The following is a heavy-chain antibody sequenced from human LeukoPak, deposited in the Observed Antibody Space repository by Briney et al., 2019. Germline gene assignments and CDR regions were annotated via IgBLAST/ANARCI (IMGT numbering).Heavy chain of an antibody. D-gene: IGHD3-22*01. V-gene: IGHV4-59*12. CDR1: GGSISSYY. Sequence: PSETLSLTCTVSGGSISSYYWSWIRQPPGKGLEWIGYIYYSGSTNYNPSLKSRVTISIDTSKNQFSLKLSSVTAADTAVYYCAREYYYDSSASPLGYWGQGTLVTVSS. CDR2: IYYSGST. J-gene: IGHJ4*02. CDR3: AREYYYDSSASPLGY.